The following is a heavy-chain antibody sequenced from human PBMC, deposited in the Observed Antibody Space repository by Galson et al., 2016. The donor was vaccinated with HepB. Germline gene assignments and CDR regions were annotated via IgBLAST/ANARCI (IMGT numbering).Heavy chain of an antibody. CDR1: GFTVSNNY. CDR2: IYSGGST. J-gene: IGHJ5*02. D-gene: IGHD6-13*01. Sequence: SLRLSCAASGFTVSNNYMSWVRQAPGKGLEWVSVIYSGGSTYYADSVKGRFTISRDNSKNTLYLQMNSLRAEDTAVYYCARDLIAAAGTAWGQGTLVTVSS. CDR3: ARDLIAAAGTA. V-gene: IGHV3-53*01.